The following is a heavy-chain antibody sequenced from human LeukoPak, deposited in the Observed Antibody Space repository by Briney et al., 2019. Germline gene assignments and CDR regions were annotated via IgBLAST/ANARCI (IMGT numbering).Heavy chain of an antibody. D-gene: IGHD1-26*01. CDR2: TNPNSGGT. J-gene: IGHJ4*02. V-gene: IGHV1-2*02. CDR1: GYTFTGYY. Sequence: ASVRVSFKASGYTFTGYYLHWVRQAPGQGLEWMGWTNPNSGGTNFAQKFQGRVTMTRDTSISTAYMELSSLRSDDTAVYYCARGDSGSYFFFWGQGTLVTVSS. CDR3: ARGDSGSYFFF.